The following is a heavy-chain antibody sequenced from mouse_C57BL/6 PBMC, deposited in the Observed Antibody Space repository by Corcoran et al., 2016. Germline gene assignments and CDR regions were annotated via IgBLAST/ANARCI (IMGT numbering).Heavy chain of an antibody. Sequence: QVQLQQPGPELVKPGASVKISCKASGYSFTSYYIHWVKQRPGQGLEWIGWIYPGSGNTKYNEKFKGKATLTADTSSSTAYMQLSSLTSEDSAVYYCARCIYYGNLYWYFDVWGTGTTVTVSS. V-gene: IGHV1-66*01. D-gene: IGHD2-1*01. J-gene: IGHJ1*03. CDR2: IYPGSGNT. CDR1: GYSFTSYY. CDR3: ARCIYYGNLYWYFDV.